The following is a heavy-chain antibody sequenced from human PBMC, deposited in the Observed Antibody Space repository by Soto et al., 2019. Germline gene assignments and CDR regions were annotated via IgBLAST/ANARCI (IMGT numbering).Heavy chain of an antibody. CDR2: IIPILGIA. Sequence: QVQLVQSGAEVKKPGSSVKVSCKASGGTFSSYTIGWVRQAPGQGLEWMGRIIPILGIANYAQKFQGRVTITADKSTSTAYMELSSLRSEDTAVYYCARDRCSSTSCYAKAGGYYGMDVWGQGTTVTVSS. CDR3: ARDRCSSTSCYAKAGGYYGMDV. J-gene: IGHJ6*02. CDR1: GGTFSSYT. D-gene: IGHD2-2*01. V-gene: IGHV1-69*08.